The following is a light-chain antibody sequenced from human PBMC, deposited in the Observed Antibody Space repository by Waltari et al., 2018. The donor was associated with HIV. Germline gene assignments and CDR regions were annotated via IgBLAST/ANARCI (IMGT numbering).Light chain of an antibody. CDR1: SRDTGPYNY. Sequence: QSALTQPASVGGAPGQSITVACEGTSRDTGPYNYHSCYQQTPATAPKLVIYEFNNRPSGISNRFSGSKSGTTASLTISGLQTEDEAHYYCSSFTTSNTLLFGGGTKVTVL. CDR3: SSFTTSNTLL. CDR2: EFN. V-gene: IGLV2-14*01. J-gene: IGLJ2*01.